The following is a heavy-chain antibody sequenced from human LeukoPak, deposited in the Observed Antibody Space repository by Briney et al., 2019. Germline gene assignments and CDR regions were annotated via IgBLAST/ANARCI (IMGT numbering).Heavy chain of an antibody. D-gene: IGHD5-18*01. J-gene: IGHJ2*01. CDR1: GYTFTSYY. Sequence: RASVKVSCKASGYTFTSYYMHWVRQAPGQGLEWMGIINPSGGSTSYAQKFQGRVTMTRDTSTSTVYMELSSLRSEDTAVYYCARGGTAMAPADYWYFDLWGRGTLDTVSS. CDR2: INPSGGST. CDR3: ARGGTAMAPADYWYFDL. V-gene: IGHV1-46*01.